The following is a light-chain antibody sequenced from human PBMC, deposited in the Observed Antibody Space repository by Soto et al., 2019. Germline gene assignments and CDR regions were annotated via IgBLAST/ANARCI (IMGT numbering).Light chain of an antibody. Sequence: SLLAQPTSSSGTPGQRVTISCSGSSSNIGSNYVYWYQQLPGTAPKLLIYRNNQRPSGVPDRFSGSKSGTSASLAISGLRSEDEADYYCAAWDDSLSVLYVFGTGTKVTVL. CDR3: AAWDDSLSVLYV. CDR1: SSNIGSNY. V-gene: IGLV1-47*01. CDR2: RNN. J-gene: IGLJ1*01.